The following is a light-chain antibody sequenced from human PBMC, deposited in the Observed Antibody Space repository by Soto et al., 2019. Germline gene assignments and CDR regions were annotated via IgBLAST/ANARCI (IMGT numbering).Light chain of an antibody. CDR1: RSVLYKSNYKNH. J-gene: IGKJ4*01. CDR2: WAS. CDR3: QQYFDVPFT. Sequence: DIVMTQSPDSLAVSLGERATMNCKCSRSVLYKSNYKNHLAWYQQKPGQPPQLIIYWASTRESGVPERFSGSGSGTDFTLTISSLEAEDVAFYWCQQYFDVPFTFGGGTKVEI. V-gene: IGKV4-1*01.